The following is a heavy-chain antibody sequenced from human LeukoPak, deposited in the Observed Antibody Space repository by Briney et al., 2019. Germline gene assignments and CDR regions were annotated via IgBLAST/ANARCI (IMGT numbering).Heavy chain of an antibody. V-gene: IGHV3-30-3*01. CDR1: GFTFSSYA. D-gene: IGHD3-3*01. Sequence: GRSLRLSCAASGFTFSSYAMHWVRQAPGKGLEWVAVISYDGSNKYYADSVKGRFTISRDNSKNTLYLQMNRLRAEDTAVYYCARGPSDFWSGYSPYYYYYGMDVWGQGTTVTVSS. J-gene: IGHJ6*02. CDR3: ARGPSDFWSGYSPYYYYYGMDV. CDR2: ISYDGSNK.